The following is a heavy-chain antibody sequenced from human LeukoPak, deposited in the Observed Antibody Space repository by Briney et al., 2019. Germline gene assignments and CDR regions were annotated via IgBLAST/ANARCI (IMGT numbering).Heavy chain of an antibody. CDR1: GFTFSSYA. J-gene: IGHJ4*02. D-gene: IGHD6-13*01. CDR2: ISYDGSNK. Sequence: GGSLRLSCAASGFTFSSYAMHWVRQAPGKGLEWVAVISYDGSNKYYADSVKGRFTISRDNSKNTLYLQMNSPRAEDTAVYYCARDREIAAAGFGYFDYWGQGTLVTVSS. V-gene: IGHV3-30-3*01. CDR3: ARDREIAAAGFGYFDY.